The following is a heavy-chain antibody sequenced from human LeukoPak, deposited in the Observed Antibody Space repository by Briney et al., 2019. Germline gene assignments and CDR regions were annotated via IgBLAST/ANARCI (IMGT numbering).Heavy chain of an antibody. V-gene: IGHV3-20*04. CDR3: ARAILSDPKYYGMDV. J-gene: IGHJ6*02. CDR2: INWNADST. Sequence: GGSLRLSCAASGFSVSGKFMSWVRQAPGKGLEWVSGINWNADSTGYADSVKGRFTISKDNAKNSLFLQMNSLRAEDTAMYYCARAILSDPKYYGMDVWGQGTTVTVSS. D-gene: IGHD3-9*01. CDR1: GFSVSGKF.